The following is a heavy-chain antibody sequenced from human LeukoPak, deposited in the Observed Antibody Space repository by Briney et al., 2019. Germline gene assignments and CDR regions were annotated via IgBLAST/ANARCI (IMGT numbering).Heavy chain of an antibody. CDR2: TYYRSKWYN. V-gene: IGHV6-1*01. CDR3: ARDSSSWYLWAYYFGY. D-gene: IGHD6-13*01. CDR1: GVSVSSNSAA. Sequence: SQTLSLTCAISGVSVSSNSAAWNWIRQSPSRGLEWLGRTYYRSKWYNDYAVSVKSRITINPDTSKNQFSLQLNSVTPDDTAVYYCARDSSSWYLWAYYFGYWGQGTLVTVPS. J-gene: IGHJ4*02.